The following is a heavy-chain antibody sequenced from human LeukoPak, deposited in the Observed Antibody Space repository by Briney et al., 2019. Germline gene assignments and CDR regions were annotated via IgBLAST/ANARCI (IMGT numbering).Heavy chain of an antibody. CDR3: AKVDRGCTSTSCYILLGGLDV. D-gene: IGHD2-2*02. Sequence: PGGSLRLSCAASGFTFSSNAMNWVRQAPGKGLEWVSGMSGRGDSKHYADSVKGRFTISRDNSKNTLYLQMESLRAEDSAVYFCAKVDRGCTSTSCYILLGGLDVWGQGTKVTVSS. CDR1: GFTFSSNA. CDR2: MSGRGDSK. J-gene: IGHJ3*01. V-gene: IGHV3-23*01.